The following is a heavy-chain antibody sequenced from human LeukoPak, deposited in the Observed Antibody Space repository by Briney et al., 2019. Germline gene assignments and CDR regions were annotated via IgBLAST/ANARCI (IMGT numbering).Heavy chain of an antibody. CDR3: AKDRSVVAAVYYYYGMDV. D-gene: IGHD2-15*01. Sequence: GGSLRLSCAASGFTFSSYAMSWVRQAPGKGLDWVSAISGSVGSTYYADSVKGRFTISRDNSKNTLYLQMNSLRAEDTAVYYCAKDRSVVAAVYYYYGMDVWGQGTTVTVSS. CDR1: GFTFSSYA. V-gene: IGHV3-23*01. CDR2: ISGSVGST. J-gene: IGHJ6*02.